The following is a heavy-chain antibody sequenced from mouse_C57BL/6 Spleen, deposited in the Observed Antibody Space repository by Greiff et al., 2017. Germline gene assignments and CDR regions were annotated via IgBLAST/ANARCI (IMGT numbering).Heavy chain of an antibody. CDR3: AGPLGTAVVEMDY. J-gene: IGHJ2*01. Sequence: EVQLQQSVAELVRPGASVKLSCKASGFNIKNTYMHWVKQRPEQGLEWIGRIDPANGNTKYAPKFQGKATLTADKSSSTAYLQLSSLTSDDTAIDYCAGPLGTAVVEMDYWGQGTTLTVSS. V-gene: IGHV14-3*01. D-gene: IGHD1-1*01. CDR2: IDPANGNT. CDR1: GFNIKNTY.